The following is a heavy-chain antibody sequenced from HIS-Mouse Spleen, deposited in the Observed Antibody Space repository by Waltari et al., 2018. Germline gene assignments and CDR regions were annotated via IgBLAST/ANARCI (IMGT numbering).Heavy chain of an antibody. CDR2: IYYSGST. D-gene: IGHD6-13*01. Sequence: QLQLQESGPGLVKPSETLSLTCTVPGGPIISSSYYWGWIRHPPGKGLARTGSIYYSGSTYYNPSLKSRVTISVDTSKNQFSLKLSSVTAADTAVYYCAREIPYSSSWYDWYFDFWGRGTLVTVSS. J-gene: IGHJ2*01. V-gene: IGHV4-39*07. CDR3: AREIPYSSSWYDWYFDF. CDR1: GGPIISSSYY.